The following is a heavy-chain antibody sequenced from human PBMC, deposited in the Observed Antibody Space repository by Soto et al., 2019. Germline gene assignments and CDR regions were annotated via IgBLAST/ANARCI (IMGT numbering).Heavy chain of an antibody. CDR3: ASAGITMVRGVIHLDAFDI. CDR1: GYTFTSYG. D-gene: IGHD3-10*01. V-gene: IGHV1-18*01. CDR2: ISAYNGNT. Sequence: ASVKVSCKASGYTFTSYGISWVRQAPGQGLEWMGWISAYNGNTNYAQKLQGRVTMTTDTSPSTAYMELRSLRSGETAVYYCASAGITMVRGVIHLDAFDIWGQGTMVTVSS. J-gene: IGHJ3*02.